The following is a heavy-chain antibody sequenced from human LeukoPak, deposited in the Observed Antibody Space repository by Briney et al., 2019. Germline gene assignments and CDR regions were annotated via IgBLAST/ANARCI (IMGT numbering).Heavy chain of an antibody. CDR1: GFTFSSYA. V-gene: IGHV3-23*01. CDR2: IRGSGGST. D-gene: IGHD2-2*01. J-gene: IGHJ3*02. CDR3: AKGVRPGCYLCAFDI. Sequence: PGGSLRLSCAASGFTFSSYAMNWVRQAPGKGLEWVSVIRGSGGSTYYADSVKGRFTISRDNTKNTLYLQMNSLRAEDTAVYYCAKGVRPGCYLCAFDIWGQGTVVTVSS.